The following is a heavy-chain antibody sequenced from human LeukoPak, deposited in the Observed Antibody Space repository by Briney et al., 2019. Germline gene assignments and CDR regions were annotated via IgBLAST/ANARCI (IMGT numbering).Heavy chain of an antibody. CDR3: ARGHGVFVAGIQVGMHV. D-gene: IGHD6-19*01. Sequence: GGSLKLYCAASGFTFSGSSMHWVRQAPGKGLEWVAVISYDGSNKYYADSVKGRFTISRDNSKNTLYLQMNSLRAEDTAVYYCARGHGVFVAGIQVGMHVWGQGTTVTVSS. V-gene: IGHV3-30*04. J-gene: IGHJ6*02. CDR1: GFTFSGSS. CDR2: ISYDGSNK.